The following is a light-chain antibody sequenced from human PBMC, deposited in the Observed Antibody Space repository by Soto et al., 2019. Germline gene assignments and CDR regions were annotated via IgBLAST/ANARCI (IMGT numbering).Light chain of an antibody. J-gene: IGLJ2*01. CDR1: SSNIGNNY. CDR3: GTWDGSLSAVV. V-gene: IGLV1-51*01. Sequence: QSVLTQPPSVSAAPGQKVTISCSGASSNIGNNYVSWYQQLPGTAPKLLIYDNNERPSGIPGRFSGSKSGTSATLGITGLQTGDEADYYCGTWDGSLSAVVFGGGTQLTVL. CDR2: DNN.